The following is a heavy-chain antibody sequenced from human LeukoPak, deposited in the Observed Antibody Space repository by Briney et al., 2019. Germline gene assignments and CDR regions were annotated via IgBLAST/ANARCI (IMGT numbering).Heavy chain of an antibody. J-gene: IGHJ5*02. CDR3: AGSRGDPKWFDL. D-gene: IGHD2-21*01. CDR1: GGSISSGGYS. CDR2: IYQSGIT. Sequence: SQTLSLTCAVSGGSISSGGYSWSWIRQPPGKGPEWIGYIYQSGITNYNPSLRTRVIISIDRSKTQFSLKLTSVTAADTAVYFCAGSRGDPKWFDLWGQGTLVTVSS. V-gene: IGHV4-30-2*01.